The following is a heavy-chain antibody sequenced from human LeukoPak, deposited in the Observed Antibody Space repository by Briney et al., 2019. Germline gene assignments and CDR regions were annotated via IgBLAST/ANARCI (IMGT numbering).Heavy chain of an antibody. CDR2: IYYSGST. CDR3: ARGQIVVVPAAIRRDYYFDY. J-gene: IGHJ4*02. CDR1: GGSISSYY. V-gene: IGHV4-59*12. Sequence: PSETLSLTCTVSGGSISSYYWSWIRQPPGKGLEWIGYIYYSGSTNYNPSLKSRVTISVDTSKNQFSLKLSSVTAADTAVYYCARGQIVVVPAAIRRDYYFDYWGQGTLVTVSS. D-gene: IGHD2-2*02.